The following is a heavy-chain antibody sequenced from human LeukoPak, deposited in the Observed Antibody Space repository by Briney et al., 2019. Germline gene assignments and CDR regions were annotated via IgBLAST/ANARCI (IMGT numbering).Heavy chain of an antibody. V-gene: IGHV4-34*01. Sequence: ASETLSLPCAVYGGPFRGYYWSWIRHPPGKGLEWIGEITHSGSTNYNPSLKSRVTISVDTSNNQFSLKLSSVTAADTAVYYCARGFDDSSCYYHDAFDIWGQGTMVTVSS. CDR1: GGPFRGYY. CDR3: ARGFDDSSCYYHDAFDI. D-gene: IGHD3-22*01. J-gene: IGHJ3*02. CDR2: ITHSGST.